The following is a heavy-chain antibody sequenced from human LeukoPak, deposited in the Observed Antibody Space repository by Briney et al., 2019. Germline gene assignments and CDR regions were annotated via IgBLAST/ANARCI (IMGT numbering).Heavy chain of an antibody. CDR1: GFTLSSYS. V-gene: IGHV3-48*02. D-gene: IGHD5-18*01. Sequence: PGGSLRLSCAASGFTLSSYSMNWVRQAPGKGLEWVSYISSSSSTIYYADSVKGRFTISRDNAKNSLYLQMNSLRDEDTAVYYCARDQIQLWLARFDYWGQGTLVTVSS. CDR3: ARDQIQLWLARFDY. J-gene: IGHJ4*02. CDR2: ISSSSSTI.